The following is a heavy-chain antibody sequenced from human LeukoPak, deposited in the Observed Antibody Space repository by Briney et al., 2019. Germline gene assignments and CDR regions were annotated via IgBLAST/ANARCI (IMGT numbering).Heavy chain of an antibody. D-gene: IGHD1-26*01. V-gene: IGHV1-8*01. CDR3: ARAPRSGSYYRDYYYGMDV. J-gene: IGHJ6*02. CDR1: GYTFTSYD. Sequence: ASVKVSCKASGYTFTSYDINWVRQATGQGLEWMGWMNPNSGNTGYAQKFQGRVSMTRDTSISTAYMELSSLRSEDTAVYYCARAPRSGSYYRDYYYGMDVWGQGTTVTVSS. CDR2: MNPNSGNT.